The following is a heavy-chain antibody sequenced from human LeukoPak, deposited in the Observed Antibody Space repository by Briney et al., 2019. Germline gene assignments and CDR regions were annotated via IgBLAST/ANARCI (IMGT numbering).Heavy chain of an antibody. CDR3: ARGSNRARLAN. D-gene: IGHD3-16*01. J-gene: IGHJ4*02. CDR1: GESFSGYY. CDR2: INPSGGT. Sequence: SGTLSLTCAVSGESFSGYYWNWIRQPPGNGLEWIGEINPSGGTNYSPSLKSRVTISVDTSTNQFSLKVTSVTAADTAVYYCARGSNRARLANWGRGTQVTVSS. V-gene: IGHV4-34*01.